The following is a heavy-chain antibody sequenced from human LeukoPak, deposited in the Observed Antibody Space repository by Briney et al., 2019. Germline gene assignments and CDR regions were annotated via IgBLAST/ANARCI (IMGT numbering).Heavy chain of an antibody. Sequence: SETLSLTCTVSGDSIRSSSYYWGWIRQPPGKGLEWIGSVYYSGLTYYNPSLKSRVTISVDTSKSQFFLKLSSVTAADMAVYYCARRGSGKCFDYWGQGTLVTVSS. V-gene: IGHV4-39*01. CDR3: ARRGSGKCFDY. D-gene: IGHD3-10*01. CDR1: GDSIRSSSYY. J-gene: IGHJ4*02. CDR2: VYYSGLT.